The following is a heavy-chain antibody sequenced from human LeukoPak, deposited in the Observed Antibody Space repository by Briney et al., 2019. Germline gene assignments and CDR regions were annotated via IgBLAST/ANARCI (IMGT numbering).Heavy chain of an antibody. V-gene: IGHV4-59*01. D-gene: IGHD3-10*01. CDR1: GGSIRGYY. CDR3: ARVFDSGSQAYFYYMDV. CDR2: IYSSGST. J-gene: IGHJ6*03. Sequence: SSETLSLTCNVSGGSIRGYYWSWIRQPPGKGLEWIGYIYSSGSTNYNPSLKSRVTMSVDTSKNQFSLKVSSVTAADTAVYYCARVFDSGSQAYFYYMDVWGKGTTVTISS.